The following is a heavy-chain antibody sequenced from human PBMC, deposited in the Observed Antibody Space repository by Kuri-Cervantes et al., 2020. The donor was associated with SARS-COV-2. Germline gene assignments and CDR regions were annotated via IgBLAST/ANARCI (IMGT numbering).Heavy chain of an antibody. CDR1: GGSISSGGYY. Sequence: LRLSCTVSGGSISSGGYYWSWIRQPPGKGLEWIGYIYHSGSTYYNPSLKSRVTISVDRSKNLFSLKLRSVTAADTAVYYCARGSYNWNWFDPWGQGTPVTVSS. J-gene: IGHJ5*02. V-gene: IGHV4-30-2*01. CDR3: ARGSYNWNWFDP. D-gene: IGHD1-20*01. CDR2: IYHSGST.